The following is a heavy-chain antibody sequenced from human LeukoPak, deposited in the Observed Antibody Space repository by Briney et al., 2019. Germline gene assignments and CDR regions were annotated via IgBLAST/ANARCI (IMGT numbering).Heavy chain of an antibody. Sequence: GGSLRLSCAASGFTFSSYAMSWVRQAPGKGLEWVSAISGSGGSTYYADSVKGRFTISRDNSKNTLYLQMNSLSAEDTAVYYCAKLNLRGYYMDVWGKGTTVTVSS. J-gene: IGHJ6*03. CDR2: ISGSGGST. CDR1: GFTFSSYA. V-gene: IGHV3-23*01. CDR3: AKLNLRGYYMDV.